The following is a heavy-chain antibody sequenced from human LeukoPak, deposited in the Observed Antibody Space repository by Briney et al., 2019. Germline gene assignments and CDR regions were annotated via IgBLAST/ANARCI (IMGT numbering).Heavy chain of an antibody. V-gene: IGHV4-34*01. CDR2: INHSGST. D-gene: IGHD4-11*01. Sequence: SETLSLTCAVYGGSFSGYYWSWICQPPGKGLEWIGEINHSGSTNYNPSLKSRVTISVDTSKNQFSLKLSSVTAADTAVYYCARAGRYSKGSWDYWGQGTLVTVSS. J-gene: IGHJ4*02. CDR3: ARAGRYSKGSWDY. CDR1: GGSFSGYY.